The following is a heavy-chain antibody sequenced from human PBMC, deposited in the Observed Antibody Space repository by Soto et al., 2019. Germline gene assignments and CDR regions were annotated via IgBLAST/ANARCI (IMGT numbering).Heavy chain of an antibody. D-gene: IGHD5-12*01. J-gene: IGHJ3*02. CDR2: ISDSGGST. Sequence: GGSLRLSCAASGFIFNTFSSYAMSWVRQAPGKGLEWVSVISDSGGSTYYADSVKGRFTISRDNSKNTLYLQMNSLRAEDTAVYYCAKPVWLRSPRDAFDIWGQGTMVTVSS. CDR3: AKPVWLRSPRDAFDI. V-gene: IGHV3-23*01. CDR1: GFIFNTFSSYA.